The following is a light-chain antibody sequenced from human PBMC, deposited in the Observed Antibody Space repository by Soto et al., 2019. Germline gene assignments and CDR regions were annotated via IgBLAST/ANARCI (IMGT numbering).Light chain of an antibody. CDR3: LLSYSGAINGV. CDR1: TGAVTSGHY. J-gene: IGLJ3*02. V-gene: IGLV7-46*01. Sequence: QAVVTQEPSLTVSPGGTVTLTCGSSTGAVTSGHYTYWFQQKPGQAPRTLIYDTSNKHSWTPARFSGSLLGGKAALTLSGAHPEDEAEYYCLLSYSGAINGVFGGGTKLTVL. CDR2: DTS.